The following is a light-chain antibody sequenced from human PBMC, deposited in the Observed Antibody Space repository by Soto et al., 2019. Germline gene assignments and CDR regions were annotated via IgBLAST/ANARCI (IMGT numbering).Light chain of an antibody. CDR3: QQFNSYPFT. CDR1: QDIRGA. V-gene: IGKV1-13*02. Sequence: AIQLTQSPSSLSASVGDRVTITCRASQDIRGALAWYQQKPGKAPKMLIYDVSTLESGVPLRFSGSSSGTDFTLTISSLQPVDFATYYCQQFNSYPFTFGQGTRLEIK. J-gene: IGKJ5*01. CDR2: DVS.